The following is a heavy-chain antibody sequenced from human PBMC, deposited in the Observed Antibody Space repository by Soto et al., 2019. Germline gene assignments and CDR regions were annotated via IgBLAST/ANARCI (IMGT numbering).Heavy chain of an antibody. CDR3: AHRPPVAAAGRAFHV. CDR1: GFSLSTSGVG. D-gene: IGHD1-26*01. Sequence: SGPTLVNPTQTLTLTFTFSGFSLSTSGVGVGWIRQPPGKALEWLALIYWDDDKRYSPSLDSRLTITKDTSKHQVVLTMTNMDPVDTATYYCAHRPPVAAAGRAFHVWGQGTTVSVSS. CDR2: IYWDDDK. J-gene: IGHJ3*01. V-gene: IGHV2-5*02.